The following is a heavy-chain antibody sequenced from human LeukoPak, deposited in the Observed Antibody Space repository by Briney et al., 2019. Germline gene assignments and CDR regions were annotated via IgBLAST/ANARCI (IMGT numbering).Heavy chain of an antibody. CDR1: GGSVSSGSYY. CDR2: IWYSGDT. J-gene: IGHJ6*02. D-gene: IGHD4-11*01. V-gene: IGHV4-61*01. CDR3: ARDDHSPHYHYAMGV. Sequence: SETLSLTCTVSGGSVSSGSYYWSWVRQDPGKRLEWIGFIWYSGDTDYNPSLRSRVTISVDTSKNQFSLKLNSVTAADTAVYYCARDDHSPHYHYAMGVWGQGITVTVSS.